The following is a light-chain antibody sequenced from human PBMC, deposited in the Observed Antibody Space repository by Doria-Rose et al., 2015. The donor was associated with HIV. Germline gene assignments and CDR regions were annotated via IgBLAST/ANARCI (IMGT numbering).Light chain of an antibody. CDR3: HQYGTSWT. CDR1: QSFSSTY. Sequence: TQSPGTLSLSPGERATLSCRASQSFSSTYLAWYQQQPGQAPSLLIYDGSTSATGIPDRFSASGSGTDFTLTISRLEPEDFALYYCHQYGTSWTFGQGTKVEI. CDR2: DGS. J-gene: IGKJ1*01. V-gene: IGKV3-20*01.